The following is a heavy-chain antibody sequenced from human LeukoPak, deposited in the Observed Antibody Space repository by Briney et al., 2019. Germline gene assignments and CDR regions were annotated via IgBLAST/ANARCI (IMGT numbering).Heavy chain of an antibody. CDR1: RFTLSNYW. J-gene: IGHJ4*02. Sequence: PGGSLRLSCAASRFTLSNYWMSWVRQAPGKGLEWVANIKQDGSETYYVDSVKGRFTISRDNAKNSLSLQMNSLRAEDTAVYYCAREGEYSYGSFDYWGQGTLVTVSS. D-gene: IGHD5-18*01. CDR2: IKQDGSET. V-gene: IGHV3-7*01. CDR3: AREGEYSYGSFDY.